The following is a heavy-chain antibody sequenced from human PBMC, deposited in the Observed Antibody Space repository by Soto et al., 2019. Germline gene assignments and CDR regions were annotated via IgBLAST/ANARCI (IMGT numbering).Heavy chain of an antibody. Sequence: QVLLQQWGAGLLKPSETLSLTCADYGGSFGGYYWNWIRQPPGKGLEWIGETDHSGSSNYNPSLISRVSISADTSKRQVSLTWTSVTAADTAVYVCARGEYRYGNMDYWGQGTLVSVSS. CDR3: ARGEYRYGNMDY. D-gene: IGHD3-16*02. CDR2: TDHSGSS. CDR1: GGSFGGYY. J-gene: IGHJ4*02. V-gene: IGHV4-34*01.